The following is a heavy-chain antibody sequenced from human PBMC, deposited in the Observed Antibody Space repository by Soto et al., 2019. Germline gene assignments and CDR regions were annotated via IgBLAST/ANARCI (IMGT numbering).Heavy chain of an antibody. V-gene: IGHV5-51*01. CDR2: IYPGDSDT. Sequence: GESLKISCKGSGYSFTSYWIGWVRQMPGKGLEWMGIIYPGDSDTRYSPSFQGQVTISADKSISTAYLQWSSLKASDTAMYYCARPRSSYSSGWYDSWAFDIWGQGTMVTVSS. D-gene: IGHD6-19*01. CDR3: ARPRSSYSSGWYDSWAFDI. J-gene: IGHJ3*02. CDR1: GYSFTSYW.